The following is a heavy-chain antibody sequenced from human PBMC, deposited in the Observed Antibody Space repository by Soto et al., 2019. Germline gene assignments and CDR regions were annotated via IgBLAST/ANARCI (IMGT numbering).Heavy chain of an antibody. CDR1: GASIASGGYC. CDR3: ARGGADLSLRNFDV. CDR2: VYQNGNA. Sequence: QLQLQESGSGLVKPSQTLSLTCTVSGASIASGGYCWSWIRQPPGKALESIGYVYQNGNAYLNPSLESRVTMSVDKSKNQFSLKVSSVTAADTAVYFCARGGADLSLRNFDVWGRGTLVAVSS. V-gene: IGHV4-30-2*01. J-gene: IGHJ2*01. D-gene: IGHD2-21*02.